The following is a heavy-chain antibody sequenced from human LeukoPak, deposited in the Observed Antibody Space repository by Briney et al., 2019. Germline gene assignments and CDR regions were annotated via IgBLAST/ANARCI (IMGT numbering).Heavy chain of an antibody. CDR1: GFTFSSNA. CDR3: AKEGTGIHFDY. CDR2: ISYDGGNT. D-gene: IGHD1-1*01. Sequence: GGSLRLSCAASGFTFSSNAIHWVRQAPGKGLEWVAEISYDGGNTYYADSVKGRFTISRDNSKNTLYLQMNSLRAEDTAVYYCAKEGTGIHFDYWGQGTLVTAPS. V-gene: IGHV3-30-3*01. J-gene: IGHJ4*02.